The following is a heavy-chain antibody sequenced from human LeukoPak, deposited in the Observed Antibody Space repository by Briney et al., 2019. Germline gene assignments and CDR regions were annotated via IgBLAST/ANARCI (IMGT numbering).Heavy chain of an antibody. J-gene: IGHJ4*02. CDR2: ISGSADTT. CDR1: GFTFSSYA. CDR3: AKDHLAISMIVVVLDS. D-gene: IGHD3-22*01. Sequence: GRSLRLSCAASGFTFSSYAMHWVRQAPGKGLEWVSSISGSADTTDYADSVKGRFTISRDNSNDTLYLQMSSLRAEDTAIYYCAKDHLAISMIVVVLDSWGQGTLVTVSS. V-gene: IGHV3-23*01.